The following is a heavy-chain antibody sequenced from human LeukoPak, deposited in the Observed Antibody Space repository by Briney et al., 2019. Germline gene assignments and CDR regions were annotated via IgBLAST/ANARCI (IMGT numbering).Heavy chain of an antibody. CDR3: ARAAGFDWFSDFDY. J-gene: IGHJ4*02. Sequence: GASAKVSCKASGYTFTSYGITWVRQAPGQGLEWMGWISAYNGNTNYAQKLQGRVTMTTDTSTSTTYMELRSLRSDDTAVYYCARAAGFDWFSDFDYWGQGTLVTVSS. CDR2: ISAYNGNT. V-gene: IGHV1-18*01. CDR1: GYTFTSYG. D-gene: IGHD3-9*01.